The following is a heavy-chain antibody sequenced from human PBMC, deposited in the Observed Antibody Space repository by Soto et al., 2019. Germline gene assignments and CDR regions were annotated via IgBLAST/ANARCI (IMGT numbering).Heavy chain of an antibody. CDR2: ITDTGGDS. D-gene: IGHD3-10*01. J-gene: IGHJ4*01. CDR3: ASGSKDSYPGSRIFDF. V-gene: IGHV3-23*01. Sequence: HPXGSLRLSCVASGFTFGSRAMSWVRQAPGEGLEWVSTITDTGGDSKSADSVRGRFAISRDNSRNTLYLQMSSLRAEDSAVYYCASGSKDSYPGSRIFDFWGRGTLVTVSS. CDR1: GFTFGSRA.